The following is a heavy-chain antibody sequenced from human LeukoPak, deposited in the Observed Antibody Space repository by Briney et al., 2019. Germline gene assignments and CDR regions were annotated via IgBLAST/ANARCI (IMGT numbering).Heavy chain of an antibody. CDR1: GGSISSYY. Sequence: SETLSLTCTVSGGSISSYYWSWIRQPPGKGLEWIGYIYYSGSTNYNPSLKSRVTISVDTSKNQFSLKLSSVTAADTAVYYCASTGYSSSWKGFPNWGQGTLVTVSS. CDR3: ASTGYSSSWKGFPN. J-gene: IGHJ4*02. D-gene: IGHD6-13*01. CDR2: IYYSGST. V-gene: IGHV4-59*01.